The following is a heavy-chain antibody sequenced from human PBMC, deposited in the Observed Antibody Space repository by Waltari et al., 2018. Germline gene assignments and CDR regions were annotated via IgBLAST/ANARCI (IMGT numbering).Heavy chain of an antibody. J-gene: IGHJ3*02. CDR2: IYSGGST. CDR3: ASGGSIAAAGDAFDI. CDR1: GFTVSSNY. Sequence: EVQLVESGGGLIQPGGSLRLSCAASGFTVSSNYMSWVRQAPGKGLGWVSVIYSGGSTYYADSVKGRFTISRDNSKNTLYLQMNSLRAEDTAVYYWASGGSIAAAGDAFDIWGQGTMVTVSS. V-gene: IGHV3-53*01. D-gene: IGHD6-13*01.